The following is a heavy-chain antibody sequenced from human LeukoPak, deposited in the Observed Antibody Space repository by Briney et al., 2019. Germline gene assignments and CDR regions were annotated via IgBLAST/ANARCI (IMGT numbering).Heavy chain of an antibody. CDR2: INPNSGGT. CDR3: ARDPADIVVRGWDYYYYYMDV. J-gene: IGHJ6*03. Sequence: GASVKVSCKASGYTFTGYYMHWVRQAPGQGLEWMGWINPNSGGTNYVQKFQGRVTMTRDTSISTAYMELSRLRSDDTAVYYCARDPADIVVRGWDYYYYYMDVWGKGTTVTVSS. D-gene: IGHD2-15*01. CDR1: GYTFTGYY. V-gene: IGHV1-2*02.